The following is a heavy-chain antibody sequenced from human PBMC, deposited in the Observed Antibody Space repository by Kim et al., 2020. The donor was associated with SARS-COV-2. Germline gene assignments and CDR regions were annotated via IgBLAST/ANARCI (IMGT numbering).Heavy chain of an antibody. CDR1: GYTFTSYA. V-gene: IGHV1-3*01. J-gene: IGHJ4*02. D-gene: IGHD5-18*01. Sequence: ASVKVSCKASGYTFTSYAMHWVRQAPGQRLEWMGWINAGNGNTKYSQKFQGRVTITRDTSASTAYMELSSLRSEDTAVYYCARVGDVDTAMVNGLDYFDYWGQGTLVTVSS. CDR3: ARVGDVDTAMVNGLDYFDY. CDR2: INAGNGNT.